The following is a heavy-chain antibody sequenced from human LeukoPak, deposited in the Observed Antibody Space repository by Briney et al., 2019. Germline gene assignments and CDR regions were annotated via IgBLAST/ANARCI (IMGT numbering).Heavy chain of an antibody. CDR3: ARSSGWYHRGPDYYYYYMDV. V-gene: IGHV3-21*01. CDR1: GFIFNGNS. CDR2: ISIISSYI. J-gene: IGHJ6*03. Sequence: GGSLRLSCAASGFIFNGNSMNWVRQAPGKGLEWVSSISIISSYIYYADSVKSRFTISRDNAKNSLYLQMNSLRAEDTAVYYCARSSGWYHRGPDYYYYYMDVWGKGTTVTVS. D-gene: IGHD6-19*01.